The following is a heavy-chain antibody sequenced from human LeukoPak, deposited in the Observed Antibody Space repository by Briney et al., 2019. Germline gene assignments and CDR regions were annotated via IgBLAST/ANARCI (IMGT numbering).Heavy chain of an antibody. CDR1: GFTFSSYS. CDR2: ISSSSSYI. Sequence: GGPLRLSCAASGFTFSSYSMNWVRQAPGKGLEWVSSISSSSSYIYYADSVKGRFTISRDNAKNSLYLQMNSLRAEDTAVYYCARAGGITIFGVAIQAFDIWGQGTMVTVSS. D-gene: IGHD3-3*01. J-gene: IGHJ3*02. V-gene: IGHV3-21*01. CDR3: ARAGGITIFGVAIQAFDI.